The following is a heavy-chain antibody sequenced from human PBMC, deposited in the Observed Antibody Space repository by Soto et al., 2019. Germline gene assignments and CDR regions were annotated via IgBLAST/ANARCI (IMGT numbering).Heavy chain of an antibody. J-gene: IGHJ6*02. CDR1: GYTLTGYW. D-gene: IGHD3-10*01. CDR2: INPGDSDT. V-gene: IGHV5-51*01. CDR3: ARLGGKYYYAMDV. Sequence: GESLKISCKGSGYTLTGYWIGWVRQMPGKGLEWMGIINPGDSDTRYSPSFQGQVTISVDKSIGTAYLRWSSLKASDTAIYYCARLGGKYYYAMDVWGQGTTVTVSS.